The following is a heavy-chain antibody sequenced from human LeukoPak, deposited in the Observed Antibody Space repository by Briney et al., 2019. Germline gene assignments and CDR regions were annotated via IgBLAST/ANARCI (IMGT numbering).Heavy chain of an antibody. D-gene: IGHD2-15*01. V-gene: IGHV3-30*18. J-gene: IGHJ4*02. CDR3: AKDLVRYCSGGSCQHGFDY. Sequence: GGSLRLSCAASGFTFSSYGMHWVRQAPGKGLEWVAVISYDGSNKYYADSVKGRFTISRGNSKNTLYLQMNSLRAEDTAVYYCAKDLVRYCSGGSCQHGFDYWGQGTLVTVSS. CDR1: GFTFSSYG. CDR2: ISYDGSNK.